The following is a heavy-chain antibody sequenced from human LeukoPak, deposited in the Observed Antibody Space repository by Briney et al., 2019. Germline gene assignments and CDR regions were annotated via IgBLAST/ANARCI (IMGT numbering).Heavy chain of an antibody. CDR1: GFSFSNHW. CDR2: IKPDGSVK. V-gene: IGHV3-7*01. Sequence: QPGGSLRLSCAASGFSFSNHWMGWVRQTPGMGLEWVANIKPDGSVKDYVDSVKGRFTFSRDNAKNSVYLQMNSLRAEDTAMYYCTTNHYWGQGTLVTVSS. CDR3: TTNHY. J-gene: IGHJ4*02.